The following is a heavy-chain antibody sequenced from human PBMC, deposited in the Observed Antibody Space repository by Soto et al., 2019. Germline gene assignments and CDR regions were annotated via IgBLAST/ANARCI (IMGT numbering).Heavy chain of an antibody. D-gene: IGHD6-6*01. CDR2: IIPIFGTA. Sequence: SVKVSCKASGGTFSSYAISWVRQAPGQGLEWMGGIIPIFGTANYAQKFQGRVTITADESTSTAYMELSSLRSEDTAVYYCSSEYSSSAASSFHHSCQGILVPVS. CDR3: SSEYSSSAASSFHH. J-gene: IGHJ5*02. V-gene: IGHV1-69*13. CDR1: GGTFSSYA.